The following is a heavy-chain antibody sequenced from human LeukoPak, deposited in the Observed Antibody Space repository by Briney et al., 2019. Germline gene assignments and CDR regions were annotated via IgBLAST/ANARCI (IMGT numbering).Heavy chain of an antibody. CDR3: ARYFSGSFYYYMDV. D-gene: IGHD6-19*01. J-gene: IGHJ6*03. V-gene: IGHV1-8*03. Sequence: GASVKVSCKAPGYTFTSYDINWVRQATGQGLEWMGWMNPNSGNTGYAQKFQGRVTITRNTSISTAYMELSSLRSEDTAVYYCARYFSGSFYYYMDVWGKGTTVTVSS. CDR2: MNPNSGNT. CDR1: GYTFTSYD.